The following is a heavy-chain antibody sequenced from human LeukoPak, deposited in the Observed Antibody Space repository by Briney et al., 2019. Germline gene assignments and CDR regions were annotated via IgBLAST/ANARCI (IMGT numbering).Heavy chain of an antibody. CDR3: ARDSSGWYSWFDP. CDR2: IYSGGTT. Sequence: GGSLRLSCAVSGFTVSSNYMSWVRQAPGKGLEWVSVIYSGGTTCYADSVKGRFTISRDNSKNTLYLQMNSLRAEDTAVYYCARDSSGWYSWFDPWGQGTLVTVSS. V-gene: IGHV3-53*01. CDR1: GFTVSSNY. D-gene: IGHD6-19*01. J-gene: IGHJ5*02.